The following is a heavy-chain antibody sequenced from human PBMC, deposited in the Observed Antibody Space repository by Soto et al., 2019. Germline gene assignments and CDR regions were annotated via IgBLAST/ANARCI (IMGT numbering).Heavy chain of an antibody. D-gene: IGHD2-21*02. J-gene: IGHJ6*02. V-gene: IGHV1-18*01. CDR2: INPNSGGT. CDR3: AREEVVVTAMGYYYYGMDV. Sequence: MGWINPNSGGTNYAQKLQGRVTMTTDTSTSTAYMELRSLRSDDTAVYYCAREEVVVTAMGYYYYGMDVWGQGTTVTVSS.